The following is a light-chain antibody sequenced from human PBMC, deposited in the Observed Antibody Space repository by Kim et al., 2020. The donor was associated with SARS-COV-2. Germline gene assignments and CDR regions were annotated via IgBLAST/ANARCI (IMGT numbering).Light chain of an antibody. Sequence: SPGERATLSCRASQSVSSNLAWYQQKPGQPPRLLIHGASTRATGVPARFSGTGSGTEFTLTISSLQSEDFAVYYCQQYNNWPPATFGGGTKVDIK. V-gene: IGKV3-15*01. CDR2: GAS. J-gene: IGKJ4*01. CDR3: QQYNNWPPAT. CDR1: QSVSSN.